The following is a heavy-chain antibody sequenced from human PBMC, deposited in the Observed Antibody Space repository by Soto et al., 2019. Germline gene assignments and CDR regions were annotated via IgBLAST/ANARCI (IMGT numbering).Heavy chain of an antibody. CDR2: INHVGGT. J-gene: IGHJ3*02. CDR1: GGFLSESY. CDR3: ARDNHDYGDYGLAFDI. Sequence: SETLSLTCAVYGGFLSESYWTWIRQPPGKGLEWIGEINHVGGTNYNPSLKSRVTMSVDTSQNQFSLKLSSVTAADTAVYYCARDNHDYGDYGLAFDIWGQGTMDTVSS. V-gene: IGHV4-34*01. D-gene: IGHD4-17*01.